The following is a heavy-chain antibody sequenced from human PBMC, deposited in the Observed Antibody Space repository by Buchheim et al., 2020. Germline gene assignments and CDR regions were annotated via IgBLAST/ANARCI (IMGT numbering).Heavy chain of an antibody. D-gene: IGHD4-23*01. CDR3: ARDKRVGGSTVGFDY. V-gene: IGHV4-4*02. CDR2: IYHSGST. J-gene: IGHJ4*02. Sequence: QVQLQESGPGLVKPSGTLSLTCAVSGGSISTTNWWIWVRQPPGEGLEWIGQIYHSGSTNYNPSLKSRVTMSVEQSKNQFFLRLSSVTAADTAVYYCARDKRVGGSTVGFDYWGQGT. CDR1: GGSISTTNW.